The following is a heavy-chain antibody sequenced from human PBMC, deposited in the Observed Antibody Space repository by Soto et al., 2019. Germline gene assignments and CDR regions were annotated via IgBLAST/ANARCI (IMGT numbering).Heavy chain of an antibody. D-gene: IGHD3-22*01. CDR3: GSSASPDAY. Sequence: EVQLVESGGGLVQPGGYLRLSCVASGFIFNSYSMNWVRQAPGKGLEWISYINSGSTSVFYADSVKGRFTISRDNAKNSLYLQMNSLRAEDTAVYYCGSSASPDAYWGQGTLVTVSS. CDR1: GFIFNSYS. CDR2: INSGSTSV. V-gene: IGHV3-48*01. J-gene: IGHJ4*02.